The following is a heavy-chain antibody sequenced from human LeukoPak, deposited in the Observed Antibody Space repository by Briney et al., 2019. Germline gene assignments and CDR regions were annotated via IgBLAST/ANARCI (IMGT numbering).Heavy chain of an antibody. CDR2: ISAHNGNT. CDR3: ARDGYFDL. CDR1: GYTFTTHG. Sequence: RWASVKVSCKASGYTFTTHGIAWVRQAPGQGLEWMGWISAHNGNTNYAQSLQGRVTMNTDTSTHTAYMELRSLRSDDTAVYYCARDGYFDLWGRGTLVTVPS. V-gene: IGHV1-18*01. J-gene: IGHJ2*01.